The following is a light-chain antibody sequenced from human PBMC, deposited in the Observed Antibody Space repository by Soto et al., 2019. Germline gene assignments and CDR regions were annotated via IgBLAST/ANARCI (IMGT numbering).Light chain of an antibody. CDR2: GAS. CDR3: QQYNNWPPWT. V-gene: IGKV3-15*01. J-gene: IGKJ1*01. CDR1: QSVGSG. Sequence: EIVITQSPATLSVSPGERATLSCRASQSVGSGLSWYQQKPGQAPRLLIYGASTRATGIPARFSGSGSGTEFTLTIGSLQSEDFAVYYCQQYNNWPPWTFGQGTKVDIK.